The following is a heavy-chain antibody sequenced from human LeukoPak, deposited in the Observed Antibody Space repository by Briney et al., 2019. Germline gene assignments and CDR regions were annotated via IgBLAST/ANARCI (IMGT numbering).Heavy chain of an antibody. CDR1: GFPFSSYW. J-gene: IGHJ4*02. CDR3: TRVGYIDEGIDY. D-gene: IGHD5-24*01. V-gene: IGHV3-7*04. Sequence: GGSLRLSCVASGFPFSSYWMTWVRQAPGKGLEWVANIKQDGGKKSYVDSVKGRFTISRDNAKNSLYLQMNSLRAEDTAIYYCTRVGYIDEGIDYWGQGTLVTVPS. CDR2: IKQDGGKK.